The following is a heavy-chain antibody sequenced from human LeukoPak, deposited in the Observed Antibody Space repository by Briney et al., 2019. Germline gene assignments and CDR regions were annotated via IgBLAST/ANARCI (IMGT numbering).Heavy chain of an antibody. V-gene: IGHV5-51*01. CDR2: IYPGDSDT. J-gene: IGHJ4*02. D-gene: IGHD6-13*01. CDR1: GYSFTTYW. CDR3: ARQIGYSSNWYFDY. Sequence: GESLKISCKGSGYSFTTYWIGWVRQMPGKGLEWMGIIYPGDSDTRYSPSFQGQVTIPADKSITTAYLQWSSLKASDTAMYYCARQIGYSSNWYFDYWGQGTLVTVSS.